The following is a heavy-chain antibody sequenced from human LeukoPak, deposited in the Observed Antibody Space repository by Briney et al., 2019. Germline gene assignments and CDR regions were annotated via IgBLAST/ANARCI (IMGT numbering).Heavy chain of an antibody. J-gene: IGHJ5*02. D-gene: IGHD6-6*01. CDR1: GGSISSYY. Sequence: SETLSLTCTVSGGSISSYYWSWIRQPAGKGLEWIGRIYTSGSTNYNPSLKSRVTMSVDTSKNQFSLKLSSVTAADTAVYYCARMVYSSSSPWFDPWGQGTLVTVSS. CDR2: IYTSGST. V-gene: IGHV4-4*07. CDR3: ARMVYSSSSPWFDP.